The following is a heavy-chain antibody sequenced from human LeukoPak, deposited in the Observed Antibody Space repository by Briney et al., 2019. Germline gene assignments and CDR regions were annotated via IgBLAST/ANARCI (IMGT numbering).Heavy chain of an antibody. Sequence: GGSLRLSCSASGFTFSSYAMHWVRQAPGKGLEYASAISSNGGSTYYADSVKGRFTISRDNSKNTLYLQMSSLRAEDTAVYYCVKDTHYGDYLLVNWGQGTLVTVSS. CDR2: ISSNGGST. V-gene: IGHV3-64D*06. CDR3: VKDTHYGDYLLVN. CDR1: GFTFSSYA. D-gene: IGHD4-17*01. J-gene: IGHJ4*02.